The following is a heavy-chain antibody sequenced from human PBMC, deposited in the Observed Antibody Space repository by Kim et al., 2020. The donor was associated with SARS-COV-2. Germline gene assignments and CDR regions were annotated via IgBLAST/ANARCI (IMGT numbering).Heavy chain of an antibody. CDR1: GYTFTGYY. Sequence: ASVKVSCKASGYTFTGYYMHWVRQAPGQGLEWMGWINPNSGGTNYAQKFQGRVTMTRDTSISTAYMELSRLRSDDTAVYYCAITTPHYYDSSCYTIWAFDIWGQGTMVTVSS. J-gene: IGHJ3*02. CDR2: INPNSGGT. D-gene: IGHD3-22*01. CDR3: AITTPHYYDSSCYTIWAFDI. V-gene: IGHV1-2*02.